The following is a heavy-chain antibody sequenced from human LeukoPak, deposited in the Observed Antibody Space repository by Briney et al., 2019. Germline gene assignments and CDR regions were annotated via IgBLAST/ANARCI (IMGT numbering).Heavy chain of an antibody. CDR1: GFTFSSYS. CDR3: ARVGDWDIVVVPAPYYYYGMDV. CDR2: ISSSSSTI. Sequence: GGSLRLSCAASGFTFSSYSMNWVRQAPGKGLEWVSYISSSSSTIYYADSMKGRFTISRDNAKNSLYLQMNSLRDEDTAVYYCARVGDWDIVVVPAPYYYYGMDVWGQGTTVTVSS. V-gene: IGHV3-48*02. J-gene: IGHJ6*02. D-gene: IGHD2-2*01.